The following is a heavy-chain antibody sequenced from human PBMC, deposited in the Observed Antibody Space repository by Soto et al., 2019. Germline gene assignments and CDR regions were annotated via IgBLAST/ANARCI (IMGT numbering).Heavy chain of an antibody. CDR3: ATLRYYDILTGYRIGGMDV. D-gene: IGHD3-9*01. J-gene: IGHJ6*02. CDR2: IYPGDSDT. Sequence: GESLKISCKGSGYSFTSYWIGWARQMPGKGLEWMGIIYPGDSDTRYSPSFQGQVTISADKSISTAYLQWSSLKASDTAMYYCATLRYYDILTGYRIGGMDVWGQGTTVTVSS. CDR1: GYSFTSYW. V-gene: IGHV5-51*01.